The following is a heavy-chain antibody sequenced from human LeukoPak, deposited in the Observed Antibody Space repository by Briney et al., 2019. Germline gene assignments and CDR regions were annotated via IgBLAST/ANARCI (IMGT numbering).Heavy chain of an antibody. CDR3: AKEETYYYGSGSPWAMDV. D-gene: IGHD3-10*01. CDR2: ISATGGIT. V-gene: IGHV3-23*01. J-gene: IGHJ6*02. Sequence: PGGSLRLSCAASGFTFSSCDMSWVRQAPGKGLEWVSGISATGGITYYADSVKGLFTISRDNSKHTLYLQMNSLRAEDTAVYYCAKEETYYYGSGSPWAMDVWGQGTTVTVSS. CDR1: GFTFSSCD.